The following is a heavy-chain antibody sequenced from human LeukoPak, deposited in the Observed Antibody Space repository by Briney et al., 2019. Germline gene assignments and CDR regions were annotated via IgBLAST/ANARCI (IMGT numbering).Heavy chain of an antibody. D-gene: IGHD4-23*01. J-gene: IGHJ5*02. CDR3: ARAATTVVTRWFDP. CDR1: GGSISSGGYY. V-gene: IGHV4-31*03. Sequence: SRTLSLTCTVSGGSISSGGYYWSWIRQHPGKGLEWIGYIYYSGSTYYNPSLKSRVTISVDTSKNQFSLKLSSVTAADTAVYYCARAATTVVTRWFDPWGQGTLVTVSS. CDR2: IYYSGST.